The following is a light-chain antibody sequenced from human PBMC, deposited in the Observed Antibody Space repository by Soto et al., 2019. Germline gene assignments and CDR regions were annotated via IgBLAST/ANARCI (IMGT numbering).Light chain of an antibody. CDR3: CSYGRSVV. J-gene: IGLJ2*01. V-gene: IGLV2-23*01. CDR2: EAS. Sequence: QSALTKPASVSGSPGQSITISCTGISNDVGTYNLVSWYQQHPGKAPRLIIYEASNRPSGVPNRFSGSKSGNTASLTISGLHAEDEADYYCCSYGRSVVFGGGTKLTVL. CDR1: SNDVGTYNL.